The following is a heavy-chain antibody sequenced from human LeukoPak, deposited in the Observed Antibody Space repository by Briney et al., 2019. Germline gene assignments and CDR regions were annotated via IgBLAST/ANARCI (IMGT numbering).Heavy chain of an antibody. Sequence: GGSLRLSCAASGFTFSNYAMIWVRQAPGKGLEWVSAISGSGGSTYYADSVKGRFTISRDNSKNTLYLQVNSLRAEDTAVYYCAKTGAYYDSSGYYFSPFDYWGQGTLVTVSS. CDR1: GFTFSNYA. CDR2: ISGSGGST. V-gene: IGHV3-23*01. CDR3: AKTGAYYDSSGYYFSPFDY. D-gene: IGHD3-22*01. J-gene: IGHJ4*02.